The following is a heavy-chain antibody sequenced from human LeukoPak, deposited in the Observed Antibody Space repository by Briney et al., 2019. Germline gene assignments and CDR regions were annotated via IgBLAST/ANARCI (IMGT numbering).Heavy chain of an antibody. J-gene: IGHJ4*02. Sequence: SETLSLTCAVYGGSFSGYYWSWIRQPPGKGLEWIGEINHSGSTNYNPSLKSRVTISVDTSKNQFSLKLSSVTAADTAVYYCARGLSWYSSCWYVPENDYWGQGTLVTVSS. CDR1: GGSFSGYY. CDR3: ARGLSWYSSCWYVPENDY. V-gene: IGHV4-34*01. CDR2: INHSGST. D-gene: IGHD6-19*01.